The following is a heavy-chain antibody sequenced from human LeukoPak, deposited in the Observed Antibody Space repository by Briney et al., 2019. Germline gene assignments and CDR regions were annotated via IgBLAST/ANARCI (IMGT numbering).Heavy chain of an antibody. CDR1: GFTFSSYT. J-gene: IGHJ4*02. CDR3: AKDGGLWVSAHWGDS. V-gene: IGHV3-23*01. CDR2: ITTGDGNT. D-gene: IGHD7-27*01. Sequence: PGGSLRLSYTASGFTFSSYTMTWVRQAPGKGLKWVSTITTGDGNTYYADSVKGRFTVSRDDSKNTLYLQMDSLRAEDTAVYYCAKDGGLWVSAHWGDSWGRGTLVTVSS.